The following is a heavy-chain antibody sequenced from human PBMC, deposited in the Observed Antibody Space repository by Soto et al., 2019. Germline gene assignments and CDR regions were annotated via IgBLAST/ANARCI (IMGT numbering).Heavy chain of an antibody. CDR1: GLTFSRYS. CDR3: ARDLRPIDY. Sequence: GRYLRLSCAAYGLTFSRYSMNWVRQAPGKGLEWVSSISSSSSYIYYADSVKGRFTISRDNAKNSLYLQMNSLRAEDTAVYYCARDLRPIDYSCQGTLVSVSS. CDR2: ISSSSSYI. V-gene: IGHV3-21*01. D-gene: IGHD6-6*01. J-gene: IGHJ4*02.